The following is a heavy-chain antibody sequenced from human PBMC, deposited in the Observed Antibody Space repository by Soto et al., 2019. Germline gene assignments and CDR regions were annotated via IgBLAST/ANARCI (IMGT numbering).Heavy chain of an antibody. Sequence: QVQLVQSGAEVKKPGASVKVSCKASGYTFTTYYIHWVRQAPGQGLEWMGIINPSGGTTTFAQKCQDRVAMTTDTSTCTVYMDLSSLRSDDTALYYCARGPNTNTWSRWFNPWGQGTLVTVSS. J-gene: IGHJ5*02. D-gene: IGHD6-13*01. V-gene: IGHV1-46*01. CDR3: ARGPNTNTWSRWFNP. CDR1: GYTFTTYY. CDR2: INPSGGTT.